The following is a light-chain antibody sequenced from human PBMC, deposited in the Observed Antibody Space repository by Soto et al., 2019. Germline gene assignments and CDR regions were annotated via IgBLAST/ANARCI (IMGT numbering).Light chain of an antibody. J-gene: IGLJ3*02. CDR1: SSDIGGYNF. CDR3: TSYTTRTTLGWV. Sequence: QSALTQPASVSGSPGQSITIPCTGTSSDIGGYNFVSWYQQHPGKAPKLMIYDVTHRPSGVSDRFSGSKSGNTASLTISGLYTDDEGDYYCTSYTTRTTLGWVFGGGTKLTVL. V-gene: IGLV2-14*03. CDR2: DVT.